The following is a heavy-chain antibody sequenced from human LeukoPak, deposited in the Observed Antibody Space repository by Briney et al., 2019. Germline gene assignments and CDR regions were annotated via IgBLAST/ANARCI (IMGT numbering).Heavy chain of an antibody. CDR1: GFTFSSYG. D-gene: IGHD6-13*01. CDR3: AREGAPFSSSGEYDIDY. Sequence: GGSLRLSCAASGFTFSSYGMHWVRQAPGKGLEWVAVIWYDGSNKYYADSVKGRFTISRDNSKNTLYLQMNSLRAEDTAVYYCAREGAPFSSSGEYDIDYWGQGTLVTVSS. J-gene: IGHJ4*02. V-gene: IGHV3-33*01. CDR2: IWYDGSNK.